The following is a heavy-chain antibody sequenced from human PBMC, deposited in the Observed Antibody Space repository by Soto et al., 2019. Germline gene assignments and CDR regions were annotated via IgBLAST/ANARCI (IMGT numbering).Heavy chain of an antibody. D-gene: IGHD6-13*01. CDR1: GFTFSSYA. V-gene: IGHV3-30-3*01. Sequence: PGGSLRLSCAASGFTFSSYAMDWVRQAPGKGLEWVAVISYDGSNKQYTDPVKGRFTISRDNSKNTLYLQMNSLRVDDTAVYYCARDGSDSWNYYYGLDVWGQGTMVTVSS. CDR3: ARDGSDSWNYYYGLDV. CDR2: ISYDGSNK. J-gene: IGHJ6*02.